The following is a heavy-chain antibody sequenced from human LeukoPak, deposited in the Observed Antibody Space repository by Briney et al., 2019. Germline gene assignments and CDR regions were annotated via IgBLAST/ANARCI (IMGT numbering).Heavy chain of an antibody. J-gene: IGHJ5*02. CDR1: GYTFTGYY. D-gene: IGHD3-22*01. CDR2: INPNSGGT. Sequence: ASVKVSCKASGYTFTGYYMHWVRQAPGQGLEWMGWINPNSGGTNYAQKFQGRVTMTRDTSISTAYMELSRLRSDDTAVYYCARDFRNIRHDRRGWFDPWGQGTLVTVSS. CDR3: ARDFRNIRHDRRGWFDP. V-gene: IGHV1-2*02.